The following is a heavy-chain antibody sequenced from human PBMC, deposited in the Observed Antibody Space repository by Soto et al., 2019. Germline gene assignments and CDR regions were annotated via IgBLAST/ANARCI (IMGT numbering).Heavy chain of an antibody. CDR1: GGSVSSGSYY. V-gene: IGHV4-61*01. D-gene: IGHD6-13*01. Sequence: PSETLSLTCTVSGGSVSSGSYYWSWIRQPPGKGLEWIGYIYYSGSTNYNPSLKSRVTISVDTSKNQFSLKLSSVTAADTAVYYCARTRIAAAGIDWFDPWGQGTLVTVSS. CDR2: IYYSGST. CDR3: ARTRIAAAGIDWFDP. J-gene: IGHJ5*02.